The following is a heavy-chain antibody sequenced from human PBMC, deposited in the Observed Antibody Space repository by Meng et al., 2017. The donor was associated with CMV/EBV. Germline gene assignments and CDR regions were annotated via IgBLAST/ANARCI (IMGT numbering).Heavy chain of an antibody. V-gene: IGHV3-21*01. CDR1: GFTFSSYS. Sequence: SCAASGFTFSSYSMNWVRQAPGKGLEWVSSISSSSSYIYYADSVKGRFTISRDNAKNSLYLQMNSLRAEDTAVYYCARELVVVVPAATPYYYYGMDVWGQGTTVTVSS. J-gene: IGHJ6*02. CDR3: ARELVVVVPAATPYYYYGMDV. CDR2: ISSSSSYI. D-gene: IGHD2-2*01.